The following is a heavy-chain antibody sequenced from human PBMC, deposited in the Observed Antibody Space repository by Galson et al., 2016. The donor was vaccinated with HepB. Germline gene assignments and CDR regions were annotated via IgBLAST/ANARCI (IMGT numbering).Heavy chain of an antibody. V-gene: IGHV3-7*03. Sequence: SLRLSCAASGFTFTTYWMSWVRQAPGKGLEWVANIKPDGSEKYYVDSVKGRFTISRDNAKNSLYLQMNSLRAEDTAGYYCAQYYYDSSGYVEYFQNWGQGSRVAVSS. CDR2: IKPDGSEK. CDR1: GFTFTTYW. J-gene: IGHJ1*01. CDR3: AQYYYDSSGYVEYFQN. D-gene: IGHD3-22*01.